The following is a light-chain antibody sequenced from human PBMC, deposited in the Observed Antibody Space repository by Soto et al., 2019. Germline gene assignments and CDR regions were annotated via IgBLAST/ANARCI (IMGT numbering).Light chain of an antibody. CDR1: QSVGSSY. Sequence: EIVLTQSPGTLSLSPGERATLSCRASQSVGSSYLAWYQQKPGQAHRLLIYGASSRATGIPDRFSGSGSGTDFTLTISRLEPEDFAVYYCQQYGSSPQTFGQGTKVEIK. J-gene: IGKJ1*01. CDR3: QQYGSSPQT. CDR2: GAS. V-gene: IGKV3-20*01.